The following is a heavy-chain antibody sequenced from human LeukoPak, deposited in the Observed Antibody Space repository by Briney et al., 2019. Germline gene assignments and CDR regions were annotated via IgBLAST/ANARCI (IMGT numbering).Heavy chain of an antibody. CDR1: GFTFSSYG. J-gene: IGHJ3*02. CDR2: ISYDGSNK. CDR3: AKADRRQDAFDI. D-gene: IGHD3-16*02. Sequence: GRSLRLSCAASGFTFSSYGMHWVRQAPGKGLEWVAVISYDGSNKYYADSVKGRFTISRDNSKNTLYLQMNSLRAEDTAVYYCAKADRRQDAFDIWXQGTMVTVSS. V-gene: IGHV3-30*18.